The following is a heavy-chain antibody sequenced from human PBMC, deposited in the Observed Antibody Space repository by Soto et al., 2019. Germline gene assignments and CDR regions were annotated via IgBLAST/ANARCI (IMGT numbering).Heavy chain of an antibody. CDR2: ISSSGSTI. Sequence: GSLRLSCAASGFTFSSYEMNWVRQAPGKGLEWASYISSSGSTIYYADSVKGRFTISRDNAKNSLYLQMNSLRAEDTAVYYCAREGSLGGYQLPPLDYYYGMDVWGQGTTVTVSS. J-gene: IGHJ6*02. V-gene: IGHV3-48*03. CDR1: GFTFSSYE. D-gene: IGHD2-2*01. CDR3: AREGSLGGYQLPPLDYYYGMDV.